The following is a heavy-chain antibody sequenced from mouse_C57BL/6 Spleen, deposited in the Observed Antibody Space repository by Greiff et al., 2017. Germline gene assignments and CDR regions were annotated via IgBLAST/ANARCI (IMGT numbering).Heavy chain of an antibody. CDR2: IDPSDSET. CDR1: GYTFTSYW. Sequence: QVQLQQPGAELVRPGSSVKLSCKASGYTFTSYWMHWVKQRPIQGLEWIGNIDPSDSETHYNQKFKDKATLTVDKSSSTAYMQLSSLTSEDSAVYYCARGGYGRLFDYGGQGTTLTVSS. CDR3: ARGGYGRLFDY. J-gene: IGHJ2*01. D-gene: IGHD2-2*01. V-gene: IGHV1-52*01.